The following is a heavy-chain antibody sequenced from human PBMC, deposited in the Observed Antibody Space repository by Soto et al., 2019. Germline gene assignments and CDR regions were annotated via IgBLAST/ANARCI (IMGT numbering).Heavy chain of an antibody. CDR2: ISGSGGST. V-gene: IGHV3-23*01. CDR1: GFTFSSYA. Sequence: GGSLRLSCAASGFTFSSYAMSWVRQAPGKGLEWVSAISGSGGSTYYADSVKGRFTISRDNSKNTLYLQMNSLRAEDTAVYYCAKSRTDSSSWSHYFDYWGQGTLVTVSS. J-gene: IGHJ4*02. CDR3: AKSRTDSSSWSHYFDY. D-gene: IGHD6-13*01.